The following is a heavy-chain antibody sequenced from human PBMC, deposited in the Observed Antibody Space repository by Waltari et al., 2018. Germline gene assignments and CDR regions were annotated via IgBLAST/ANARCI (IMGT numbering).Heavy chain of an antibody. J-gene: IGHJ6*03. CDR1: GYSFTSYW. CDR2: IIPIFGTA. D-gene: IGHD3-10*01. CDR3: ARRGKVRGYMDV. V-gene: IGHV1-69*06. Sequence: VQLVQSGAEVKKPGESLKISCKGSGYSFTSYWIGWVRQMPGKGLEWMGGIIPIFGTANYAQKFQGRVTITADKSTSTAYMELSSLRSEDTAVYYCARRGKVRGYMDVWGKGTTVTVSS.